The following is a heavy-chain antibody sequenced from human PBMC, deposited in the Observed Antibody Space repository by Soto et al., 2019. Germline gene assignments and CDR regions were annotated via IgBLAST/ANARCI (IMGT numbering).Heavy chain of an antibody. D-gene: IGHD6-19*01. J-gene: IGHJ5*02. CDR3: ARRQRGRSGGSQFDP. CDR2: IDFSGSN. CDR1: GASIGRGFDY. Sequence: KPSETLSLTCAVSGASIGRGFDYWDWIRQPPGKGLELIGNIDFSGSNSYNPSLKSRVTMSVDKSKNQLSLKLTSVTATDTAVYYCARRQRGRSGGSQFDPWGQGTLVTVSS. V-gene: IGHV4-39*01.